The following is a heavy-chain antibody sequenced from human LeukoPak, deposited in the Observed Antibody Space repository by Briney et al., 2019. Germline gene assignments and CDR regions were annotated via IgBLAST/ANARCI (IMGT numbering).Heavy chain of an antibody. CDR3: ARDSGSYEGWDAFDI. CDR1: GFTFSSYE. Sequence: QSGGSLRLSCAASGFTFSSYEMNWVRQAPGKGLEWVSYISSSGSTIYYADSVKGRFTISRDNAKNSLYLQMNSLRAEDTAVYYCARDSGSYEGWDAFDIWGQGTMVTVSS. CDR2: ISSSGSTI. V-gene: IGHV3-48*03. D-gene: IGHD1-26*01. J-gene: IGHJ3*02.